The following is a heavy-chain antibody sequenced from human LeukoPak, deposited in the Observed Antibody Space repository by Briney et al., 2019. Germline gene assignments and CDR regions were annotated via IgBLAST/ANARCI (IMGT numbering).Heavy chain of an antibody. CDR2: IWYDGGDE. CDR1: GFTFSIYG. D-gene: IGHD5-18*01. J-gene: IGHJ3*02. Sequence: PGGSLRLSCAASGFTFSIYGMHWVRQAPGKGLEWVAVIWYDGGDEYYADSVKGRFTISRDNSKNTLYLQMNGLRAEDTAVYYCARIRAPYSYDAFDIWGQGTMVTVSS. CDR3: ARIRAPYSYDAFDI. V-gene: IGHV3-33*01.